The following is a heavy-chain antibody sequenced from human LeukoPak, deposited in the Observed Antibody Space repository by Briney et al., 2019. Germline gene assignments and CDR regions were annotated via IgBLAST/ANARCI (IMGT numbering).Heavy chain of an antibody. V-gene: IGHV3-48*04. CDR3: AELGITMIGGV. CDR2: ISSSGSTI. CDR1: GFTVSSNS. J-gene: IGHJ6*04. D-gene: IGHD3-10*02. Sequence: TGGSLRLSCTVSGFTVSSNSWSRVRQAPGKGLEWVSYISSSGSTIYYADSVKGRFTISRDNAKNSLYLQMNSLRAEDTAVYYCAELGITMIGGVWGKGTTVTISS.